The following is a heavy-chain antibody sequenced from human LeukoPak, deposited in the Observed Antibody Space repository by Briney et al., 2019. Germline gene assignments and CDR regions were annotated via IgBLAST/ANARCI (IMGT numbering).Heavy chain of an antibody. V-gene: IGHV4-34*01. CDR2: INHSGST. CDR1: GGSFSGYY. Sequence: SETLSLTCAVYGGSFSGYYWSWIRQPPGKGLEWIGEINHSGSTNYNPSTKRRVSISVDTSKNQFSLKLSSVTAADTDVYYCASAIYTKEADLFDYWGQGTLVTVSS. J-gene: IGHJ4*02. D-gene: IGHD4-11*01. CDR3: ASAIYTKEADLFDY.